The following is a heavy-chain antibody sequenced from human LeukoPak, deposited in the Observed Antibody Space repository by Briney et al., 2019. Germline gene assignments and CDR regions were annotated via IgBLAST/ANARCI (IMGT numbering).Heavy chain of an antibody. J-gene: IGHJ4*02. D-gene: IGHD3-22*01. CDR2: IYYSEST. CDR1: GGSISSSSYY. CDR3: ARLYYDSSGYYQICYFDY. V-gene: IGHV4-39*01. Sequence: SETLSHTCTVSGGSISSSSYYWGWIRQPPGKGLEWIGSIYYSESTYYNPSLKSRVTISVDTSKNQFSLNLSSVTAADTAVYYCARLYYDSSGYYQICYFDYWGQGTLVTVSS.